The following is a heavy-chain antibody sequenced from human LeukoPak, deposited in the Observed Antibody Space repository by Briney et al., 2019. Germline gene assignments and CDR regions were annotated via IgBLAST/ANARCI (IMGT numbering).Heavy chain of an antibody. CDR2: IYYRGST. D-gene: IGHD4-17*01. J-gene: IGHJ4*02. CDR3: ARGGDFGDLRYFDY. V-gene: IGHV4-59*01. Sequence: SETLPLTCTVSGGSINNYHWSWIRQPPGRGLEWIGYIYYRGSTNYNTSLKSRVTFSVDTSKNQFSLKLNSVTAADTAAYYCARGGDFGDLRYFDYWGLGTLVTVSS. CDR1: GGSINNYH.